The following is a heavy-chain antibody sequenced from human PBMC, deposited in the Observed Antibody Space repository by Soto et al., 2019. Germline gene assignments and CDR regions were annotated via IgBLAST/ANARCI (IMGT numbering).Heavy chain of an antibody. V-gene: IGHV3-30*18. J-gene: IGHJ4*02. CDR3: AKDHYNTAPAQIDY. CDR1: GFTFSSYG. CDR2: ISYDGSNK. Sequence: GGSLRLSCAASGFTFSSYGMHWVRQAPGKGLEWVAVISYDGSNKYYADSVKGRFTISRDNSKNTLYLQMNSLIAEDTAVYYCAKDHYNTAPAQIDYWGQGTLVTVSS. D-gene: IGHD5-18*01.